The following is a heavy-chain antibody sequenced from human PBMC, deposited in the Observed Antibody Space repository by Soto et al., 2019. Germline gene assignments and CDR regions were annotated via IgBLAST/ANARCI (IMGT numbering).Heavy chain of an antibody. V-gene: IGHV1-69*13. CDR1: GGTFSSYA. J-gene: IGHJ5*02. Sequence: SVKVSCKASGGTFSSYAISWVRQAPGQGLEWMGGIIPIFGTANYAQKFQGRVTITADESTSTAYMELSSLRSEDTAVYYCARRYCSSTSCYIYWFDPWGQGTLVTVSS. D-gene: IGHD2-2*02. CDR2: IIPIFGTA. CDR3: ARRYCSSTSCYIYWFDP.